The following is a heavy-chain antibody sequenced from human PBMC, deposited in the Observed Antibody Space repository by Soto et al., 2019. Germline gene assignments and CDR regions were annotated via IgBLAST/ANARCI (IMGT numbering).Heavy chain of an antibody. CDR3: ARGSGYYQWAPANYYYGMDV. V-gene: IGHV4-34*01. CDR1: GGSFSGYY. CDR2: INHSGST. J-gene: IGHJ6*02. D-gene: IGHD3-3*01. Sequence: QVQLQQWGAGLLKPSETLFLTCAVYGGSFSGYYWSWIRQPPGKGLEWIGEINHSGSTNYNPSLKSRVTISVDTSKNQFSLKLSSVTAADTAVYYCARGSGYYQWAPANYYYGMDVWGQGTTVTVSS.